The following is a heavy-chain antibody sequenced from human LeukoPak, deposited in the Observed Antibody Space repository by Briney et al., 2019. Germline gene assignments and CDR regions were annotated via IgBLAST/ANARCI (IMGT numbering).Heavy chain of an antibody. J-gene: IGHJ4*02. Sequence: SETLSLTCTVSGGSISSGGYYWRWIRQHPGKGLEWNGYIYYSGSTYYNPSLKSLVTISVDTSKNQFSLKLSSVTAADTAVYYCARAITMIVVFDYWGQGTLVTVSS. D-gene: IGHD3-22*01. CDR1: GGSISSGGYY. CDR3: ARAITMIVVFDY. CDR2: IYYSGST. V-gene: IGHV4-31*01.